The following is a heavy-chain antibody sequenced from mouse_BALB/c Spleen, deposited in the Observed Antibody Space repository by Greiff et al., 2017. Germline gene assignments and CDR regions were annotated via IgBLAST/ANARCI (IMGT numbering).Heavy chain of an antibody. V-gene: IGHV5-6-5*01. CDR3: ARQVTTVVSRYFDV. CDR2: ISSGGST. CDR1: GFTFSSYA. Sequence: EVMLVESGGGLVKPGGSLKLSCAASGFTFSSYAMSWVRQTPEKRLEWVASISSGGSTYYPDSVKGRFTISRDNARNILYLQMSSLRSEDTAMYYCARQVTTVVSRYFDVWGAGTTVTVSS. J-gene: IGHJ1*01. D-gene: IGHD1-1*01.